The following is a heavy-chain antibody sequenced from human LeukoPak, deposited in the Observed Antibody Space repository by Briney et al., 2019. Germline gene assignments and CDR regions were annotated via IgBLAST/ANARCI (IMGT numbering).Heavy chain of an antibody. D-gene: IGHD1-26*01. V-gene: IGHV1-8*01. Sequence: ASVKVSCKASGYTFTSYDINWVRQATGQELEWMGWMNPNSGNTGYAQKFQGRVTMTRDMSTSTVFMELSSLRAEDTAVYYCARVVYRAFDYWGQGTLLTVSS. J-gene: IGHJ4*02. CDR2: MNPNSGNT. CDR3: ARVVYRAFDY. CDR1: GYTFTSYD.